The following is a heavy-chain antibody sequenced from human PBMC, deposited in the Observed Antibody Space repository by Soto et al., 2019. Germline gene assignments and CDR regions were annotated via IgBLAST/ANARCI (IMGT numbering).Heavy chain of an antibody. CDR3: ARDGVGRAAGGENYYYYGMDV. J-gene: IGHJ6*02. V-gene: IGHV4-39*02. Sequence: PSETLSLTCTVSGGSIISSSYYWVWIRQPPGKGLEWIGSIYYSGSTYYNPSLKSRVTISVDTSKNQFSLKLSSVTAADTAVYYCARDGVGRAAGGENYYYYGMDVWGQGTTVTVSS. D-gene: IGHD6-13*01. CDR1: GGSIISSSYY. CDR2: IYYSGST.